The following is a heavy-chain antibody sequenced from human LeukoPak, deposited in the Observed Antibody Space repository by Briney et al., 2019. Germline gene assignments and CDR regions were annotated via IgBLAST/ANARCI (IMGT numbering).Heavy chain of an antibody. Sequence: SETLSLTCTVSGGSISSGSYYWSWIRQPAGKGLEWIGRIYTSGSTNYNPSLKSRVTISVDTSKNQFSLKLSSVTAADTAVYYCASYYDFWSGYYGDAFDIWGQGTMVTVSS. J-gene: IGHJ3*02. CDR3: ASYYDFWSGYYGDAFDI. D-gene: IGHD3-3*01. V-gene: IGHV4-61*02. CDR1: GGSISSGSYY. CDR2: IYTSGST.